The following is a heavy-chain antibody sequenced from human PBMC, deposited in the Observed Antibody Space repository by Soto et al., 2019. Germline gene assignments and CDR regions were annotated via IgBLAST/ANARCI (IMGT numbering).Heavy chain of an antibody. V-gene: IGHV4-39*01. CDR3: GKVLVGATGHTDSDS. CDR1: GGSIYRSGYY. D-gene: IGHD2-15*01. J-gene: IGHJ4*02. Sequence: SETLSLTCTVSGGSIYRSGYYWGWIRQPPGRGLEWIGNIDHNGATYSNPSLKSRVTISRDTSKNQFSLKLTSVTAADTALYYCGKVLVGATGHTDSDSWGPGTLVTVSS. CDR2: IDHNGAT.